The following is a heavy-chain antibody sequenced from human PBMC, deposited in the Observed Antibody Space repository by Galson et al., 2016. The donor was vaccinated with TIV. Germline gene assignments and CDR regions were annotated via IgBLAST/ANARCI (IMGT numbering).Heavy chain of an antibody. CDR3: ARDAYGAHYYGMDV. CDR2: IIPIHGLS. D-gene: IGHD4/OR15-4a*01. CDR1: ADTFRTYT. J-gene: IGHJ6*02. Sequence: SVKVSCKASADTFRTYTIAWVRQAPGQGLEWMGGIIPIHGLSNHAQKFQGRVTITADAPTSTVFMVLSSLRSDDAAVYYCARDAYGAHYYGMDVWGQGTTVTV. V-gene: IGHV1-69*10.